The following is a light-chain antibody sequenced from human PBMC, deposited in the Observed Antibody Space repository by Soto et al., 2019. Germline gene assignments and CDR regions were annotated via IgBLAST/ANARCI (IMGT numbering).Light chain of an antibody. CDR1: QSISSW. CDR2: KAS. V-gene: IGKV1-5*03. Sequence: DIQMTQSPSTLSASVGDRVTMTCRASQSISSWLAWYQQKRGKAPKLLIYKASSLESGVPSRFSGSGSGTEFTLTISSLQPDDFATYYCLQYNSYPVTFGQGTKLEIK. J-gene: IGKJ2*01. CDR3: LQYNSYPVT.